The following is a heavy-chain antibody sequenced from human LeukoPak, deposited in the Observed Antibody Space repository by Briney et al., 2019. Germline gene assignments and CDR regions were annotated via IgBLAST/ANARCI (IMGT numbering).Heavy chain of an antibody. CDR1: GFTFSSYW. D-gene: IGHD3-3*01. Sequence: QPGGSLRLSCAASGFTFSSYWMSWVRQAPGKGLEWVANIRQDGNEKYYVDSVKGRFIISRDNAKNSLYLQINSLRAEDTAVCFCATSKLEWLFNFYYWGQGTLVTVSS. CDR3: ATSKLEWLFNFYY. J-gene: IGHJ4*02. V-gene: IGHV3-7*03. CDR2: IRQDGNEK.